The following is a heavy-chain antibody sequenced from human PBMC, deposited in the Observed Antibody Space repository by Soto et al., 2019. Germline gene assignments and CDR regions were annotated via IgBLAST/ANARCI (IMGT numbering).Heavy chain of an antibody. V-gene: IGHV3-23*01. D-gene: IGHD6-6*01. CDR1: GFTFSSYA. Sequence: GGSLRLSCAASGFTFSSYAMSWVRQAPGKGLEWVSAISGSGGSTYYADSVKGRFTISRDNSKNTLYLQMNSLRAEDTAVYYCAKDQQLVDNYYYYGMDVWGQGTTVTVSS. CDR3: AKDQQLVDNYYYYGMDV. CDR2: ISGSGGST. J-gene: IGHJ6*02.